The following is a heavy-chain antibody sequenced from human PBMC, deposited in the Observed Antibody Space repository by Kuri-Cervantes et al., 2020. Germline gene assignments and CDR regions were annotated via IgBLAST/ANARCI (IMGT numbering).Heavy chain of an antibody. CDR3: ARTDDSTLWFDP. D-gene: IGHD1-1*01. Sequence: GGSLRLSCKASGFTFTSYDIIWVRQATGQGLEWMGWMNPNSGKTAYAQKFQGRVTMTSNTSISTAYMELSSLRSEDTAVYYCARTDDSTLWFDPWGQGTLVTVSS. CDR1: GFTFTSYD. J-gene: IGHJ5*02. V-gene: IGHV1-8*02. CDR2: MNPNSGKT.